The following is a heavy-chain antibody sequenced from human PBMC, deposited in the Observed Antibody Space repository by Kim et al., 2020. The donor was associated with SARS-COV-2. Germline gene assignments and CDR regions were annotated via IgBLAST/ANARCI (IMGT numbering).Heavy chain of an antibody. Sequence: GGSLRLSCAASGFPFITYYMTWVRQAPGKGLEWVANIKPDGSEKSYVDSVKGRFTISRDNAKSSVYLQMNSLRGEDTAVYYCARGGGPDYSVWGQGTLVT. V-gene: IGHV3-7*04. CDR1: GFPFITYY. J-gene: IGHJ1*01. D-gene: IGHD3-16*01. CDR3: ARGGGPDYSV. CDR2: IKPDGSEK.